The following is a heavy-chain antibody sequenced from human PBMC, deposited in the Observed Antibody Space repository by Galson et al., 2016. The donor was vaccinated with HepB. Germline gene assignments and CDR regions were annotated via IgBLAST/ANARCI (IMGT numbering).Heavy chain of an antibody. CDR2: IIPIFGTT. V-gene: IGHV1-69*13. Sequence: SVKVSCKASGDTFSTYAISWVRQTPGQGPEWMGGIIPIFGTTNYAQRFQGRVVITADESTSTAYMELSSLRSEDTAVYYCARVTMVRGAKMDYWGQGTLVTVSS. J-gene: IGHJ4*02. CDR1: GDTFSTYA. CDR3: ARVTMVRGAKMDY. D-gene: IGHD3-10*01.